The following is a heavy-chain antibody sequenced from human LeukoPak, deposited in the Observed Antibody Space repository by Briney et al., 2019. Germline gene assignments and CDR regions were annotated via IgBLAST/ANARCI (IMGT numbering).Heavy chain of an antibody. D-gene: IGHD1-1*01. CDR1: GFTFSSYE. V-gene: IGHV3-48*03. J-gene: IGHJ6*02. CDR2: ISSSGSTI. CDR3: ARDRSGTTSVRDYYYGMDV. Sequence: GGSLRLSCAASGFTFSSYEMNWVRQAPGKGLEWVSYISSSGSTIYYADSVKGRFTISRDNAKNSLYLQMNSLRAEDTAVYYCARDRSGTTSVRDYYYGMDVWGQGATVTVSS.